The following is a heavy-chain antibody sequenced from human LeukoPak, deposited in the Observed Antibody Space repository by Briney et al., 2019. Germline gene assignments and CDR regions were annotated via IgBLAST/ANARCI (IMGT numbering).Heavy chain of an antibody. Sequence: SETLSLTCTVSGGSISSSTYYWGWIRQPPGKGLEWIGGIFYSGRTYYIPSLKSRVTMSVDTSKNQFSLRLSSVNAADTAVYYCARDILATSIAAPYYWGQGTLVTVSS. CDR3: ARDILATSIAAPYY. CDR2: IFYSGRT. V-gene: IGHV4-39*07. CDR1: GGSISSSTYY. J-gene: IGHJ4*02. D-gene: IGHD6-13*01.